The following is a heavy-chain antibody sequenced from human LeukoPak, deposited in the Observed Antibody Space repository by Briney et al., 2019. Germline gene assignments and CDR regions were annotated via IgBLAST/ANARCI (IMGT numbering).Heavy chain of an antibody. CDR2: IDPSDYYT. J-gene: IGHJ4*02. Sequence: GASLKISCKGSGYLFTSYWISWVRQLPGKGLEWVGRIDPSDYYTNYSPSFQGHVTISAEKSISTAYLQWSSLKASDTAMYYCARSASSSYDILTGYPARILGYWGQGTLVTVSS. CDR1: GYLFTSYW. D-gene: IGHD3-9*01. V-gene: IGHV5-10-1*01. CDR3: ARSASSSYDILTGYPARILGY.